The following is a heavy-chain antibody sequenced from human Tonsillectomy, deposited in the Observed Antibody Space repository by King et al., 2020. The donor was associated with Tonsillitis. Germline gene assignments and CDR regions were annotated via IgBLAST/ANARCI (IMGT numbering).Heavy chain of an antibody. V-gene: IGHV1-2*02. CDR2: INPNSGGT. CDR3: ARSGVRSGYSYPYHWFDP. J-gene: IGHJ5*02. Sequence: VQLVESGAEVKKPGASVKVSCKASGYTFTGYYIHWVRQAPGQGLEWMGWINPNSGGTNYAQKFQGRVTMTRDTSITTDYMELSRLRSDDTAVYYCARSGVRSGYSYPYHWFDPWGQGTLVTVSS. D-gene: IGHD5-18*01. CDR1: GYTFTGYY.